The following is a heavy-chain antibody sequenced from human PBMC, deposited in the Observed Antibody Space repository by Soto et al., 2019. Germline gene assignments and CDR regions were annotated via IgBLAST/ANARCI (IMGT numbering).Heavy chain of an antibody. V-gene: IGHV1-69*08. CDR3: AREIPQSAYYDYYMDV. Sequence: QVQLVQSGAEVKKPGSSVKVSCKASGGTFSSYTISWVRQAPGQGLEWMGRIIPILGIANYAQKFQGRVTITADKSTSTAYMELSSLRSEDTAVYYCAREIPQSAYYDYYMDVWGKGTTVTVSS. CDR2: IIPILGIA. CDR1: GGTFSSYT. J-gene: IGHJ6*03.